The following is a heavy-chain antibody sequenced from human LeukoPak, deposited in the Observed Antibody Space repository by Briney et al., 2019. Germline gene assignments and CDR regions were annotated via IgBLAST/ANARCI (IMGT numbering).Heavy chain of an antibody. J-gene: IGHJ3*02. V-gene: IGHV1-18*01. D-gene: IGHD3-10*01. CDR3: ASTYYYGSGSYYNVGDDAFDI. CDR1: GYTFTSYG. CDR2: ISAYNGNT. Sequence: ASVKVSCKASGYTFTSYGISWVRQAPGQGLEWMGLISAYNGNTNYAQKLQGRVTMTTDTSTSTAYMELRSLRSDDTAVYYCASTYYYGSGSYYNVGDDAFDIWGQGTMVTVSS.